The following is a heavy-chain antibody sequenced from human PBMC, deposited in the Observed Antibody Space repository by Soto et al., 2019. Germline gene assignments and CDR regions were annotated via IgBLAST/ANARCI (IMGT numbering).Heavy chain of an antibody. Sequence: GESLKISCQAFEYSFSIFWISWVRQLPGKGLEWMGRIDPSNSYVAYSPSFQGQVTISVDRSARTAFLHWSSLKASDSATYYCARHQAGSGNGNFDFWGQGSQVTVSS. CDR2: IDPSNSYV. D-gene: IGHD3-10*01. CDR1: EYSFSIFW. CDR3: ARHQAGSGNGNFDF. V-gene: IGHV5-10-1*04. J-gene: IGHJ4*02.